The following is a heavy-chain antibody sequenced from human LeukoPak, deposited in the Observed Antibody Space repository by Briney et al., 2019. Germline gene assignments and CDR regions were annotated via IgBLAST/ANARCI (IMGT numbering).Heavy chain of an antibody. Sequence: GGSLRLSCAASGFTFDDYAMHWVRQAPGKGLEWVSGISWNSGSIGYADSVKGRFTISRDNAKNSLYLQMNSLRAEDMALYYCASSKQWLSTQFDYWGPGTLVTVSS. CDR3: ASSKQWLSTQFDY. CDR1: GFTFDDYA. CDR2: ISWNSGSI. D-gene: IGHD6-19*01. J-gene: IGHJ4*02. V-gene: IGHV3-9*03.